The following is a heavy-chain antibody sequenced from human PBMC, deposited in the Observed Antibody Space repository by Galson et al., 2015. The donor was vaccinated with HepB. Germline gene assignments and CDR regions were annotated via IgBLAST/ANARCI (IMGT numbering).Heavy chain of an antibody. D-gene: IGHD1-26*01. CDR2: IWHDGSVQ. J-gene: IGHJ4*02. V-gene: IGHV3-33*01. CDR1: GFTFSHFA. Sequence: SLRLSCAAYGFTFSHFAMHWVRQAPGKGLEWLACIWHDGSVQHYADSVKGRFPISRDNSKNTLHLQINSVRVEDTAVYYCAREGAGAMMFLDQWGQGALVTVSS. CDR3: AREGAGAMMFLDQ.